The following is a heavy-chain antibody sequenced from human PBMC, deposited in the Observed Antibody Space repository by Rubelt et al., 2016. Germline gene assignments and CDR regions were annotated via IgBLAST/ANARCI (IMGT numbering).Heavy chain of an antibody. CDR1: GYTFTNYG. D-gene: IGHD5-18*01. Sequence: QVQLVQSGSEVKKPGASVKVSCKASGYTFTNYGVTWVRQAPGQGLEWMGWISADNRNRDYPQNLQGRVTMTTDTSTSTAYMELGNLRSDDTAVYYCASGREYSYGYFDYWGQGTLVTVSS. V-gene: IGHV1-18*01. CDR3: ASGREYSYGYFDY. J-gene: IGHJ4*02. CDR2: ISADNRNR.